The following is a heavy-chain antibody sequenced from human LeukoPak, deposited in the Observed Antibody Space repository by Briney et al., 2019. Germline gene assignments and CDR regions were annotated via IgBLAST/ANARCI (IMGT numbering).Heavy chain of an antibody. V-gene: IGHV3-21*01. D-gene: IGHD5-12*01. Sequence: GGSLRLSCAASGFTFSSYSMNWVRQAPGKGLEWVSAISGSGGSTYYADSVKGRFTISRDNAKNSLYLQMNSLRAEDTAVYYCARDRESGSGYAPSYYYYMDVWGKGTTVTVSS. CDR1: GFTFSSYS. CDR2: ISGSGGST. J-gene: IGHJ6*03. CDR3: ARDRESGSGYAPSYYYYMDV.